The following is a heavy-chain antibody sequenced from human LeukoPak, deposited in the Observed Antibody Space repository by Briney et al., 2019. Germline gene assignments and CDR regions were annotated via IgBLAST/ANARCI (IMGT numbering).Heavy chain of an antibody. J-gene: IGHJ5*02. CDR2: IIPIFGTA. CDR3: AREQTITIFGVVKRSSWFDP. V-gene: IGHV1-69*13. D-gene: IGHD3-3*01. Sequence: SVKVSCKASGGTFSSYAISWVRQAPGQGLEWMGGIIPIFGTANYAQKFQGRVTIAADESTSTAYMELSSLRSEDTAVYYCAREQTITIFGVVKRSSWFDPWGQGTLVTVSS. CDR1: GGTFSSYA.